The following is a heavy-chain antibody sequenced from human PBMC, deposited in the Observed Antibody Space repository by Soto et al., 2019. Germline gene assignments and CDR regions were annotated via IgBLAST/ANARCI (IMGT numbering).Heavy chain of an antibody. D-gene: IGHD3-22*01. Sequence: EVQMVESGGALVQPGGSLRLSCAASGFRISDYWMNWVRQDPGKGLEWVDNINEDGSEENYVDSVKGRFTISRDKARNSLYLQMNSLSVEDTAVYYCCHTWLWCQGTLVTVSS. CDR3: CHTWL. V-gene: IGHV3-7*01. CDR2: INEDGSEE. J-gene: IGHJ4*02. CDR1: GFRISDYW.